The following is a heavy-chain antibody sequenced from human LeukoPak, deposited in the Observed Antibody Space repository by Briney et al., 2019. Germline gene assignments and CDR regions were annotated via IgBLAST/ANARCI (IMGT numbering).Heavy chain of an antibody. CDR2: ISSSSSYI. D-gene: IGHD2-8*02. J-gene: IGHJ6*03. CDR3: ASGVAYAVMDV. CDR1: GFTFSRYN. Sequence: KTGGSLRLSCAASGFTFSRYNMNWVRQAPGKGLEWVSSISSSSSYIYYADSVKGRFTISRDNAKNSLYLQMNSLRAEDTAVYYCASGVAYAVMDVWGKGTTVTVSS. V-gene: IGHV3-21*01.